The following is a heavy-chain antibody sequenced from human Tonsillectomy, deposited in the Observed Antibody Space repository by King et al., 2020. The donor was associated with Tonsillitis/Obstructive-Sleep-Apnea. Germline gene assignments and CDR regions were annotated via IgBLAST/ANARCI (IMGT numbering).Heavy chain of an antibody. CDR1: GGTFSSYA. CDR3: ARDRYYYDSSGYYLDY. V-gene: IGHV1-69*01. J-gene: IGHJ4*02. Sequence: QLVQSGAEVKKPGTSVKVSCKASGGTFSSYAISWVRQAPGQGLEWMGGIIPIFGTANYAQKFQGRVTITADESTSTAYMELSSLRSEDTAVYYCARDRYYYDSSGYYLDYWGQGTLVTVSS. CDR2: IIPIFGTA. D-gene: IGHD3-22*01.